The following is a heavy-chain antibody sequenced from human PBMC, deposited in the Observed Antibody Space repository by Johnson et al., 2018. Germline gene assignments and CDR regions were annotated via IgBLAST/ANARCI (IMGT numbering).Heavy chain of an antibody. CDR3: GKDGSGWPPEYFQH. J-gene: IGHJ1*01. D-gene: IGHD6-19*01. CDR2: IWYDGSIK. V-gene: IGHV3-33*06. CDR1: GFTFSSYG. Sequence: QVQLVQSGGGVVQPGRSLRLSCAASGFTFSSYGMHWVRPAPGKGLEWVAVIWYDGSIKYYADSVKGRFTTSSDNSKNTLYLQMNSLRAEDTAVYYCGKDGSGWPPEYFQHWGQGTLVTVSS.